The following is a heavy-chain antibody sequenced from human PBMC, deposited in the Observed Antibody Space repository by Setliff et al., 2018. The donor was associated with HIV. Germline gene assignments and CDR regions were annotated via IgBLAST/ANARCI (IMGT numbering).Heavy chain of an antibody. Sequence: ASVKVSCKASGYTFTGYFIHWLRQAPGHGFQWMGWISPKYGGTNYAQNFQGRVNMTRDTSISTTYMELSRLRADDTAVYYCARDPGYKSTWYGVFDIWGQGTMVTVSS. CDR2: ISPKYGGT. D-gene: IGHD6-13*01. CDR1: GYTFTGYF. J-gene: IGHJ3*02. CDR3: ARDPGYKSTWYGVFDI. V-gene: IGHV1-2*02.